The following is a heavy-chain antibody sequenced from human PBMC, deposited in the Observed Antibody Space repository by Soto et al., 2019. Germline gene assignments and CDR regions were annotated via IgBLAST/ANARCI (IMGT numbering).Heavy chain of an antibody. D-gene: IGHD6-19*01. J-gene: IGHJ1*01. CDR2: ISGGGNDR. Sequence: VQLLESGGSLVQPGGSLTLSCAASGFPFSSYAMSWVRQTPEKGLEWVAGISGGGNDRYYADSVKGRFSLSRDNSKNTMFLQMDSLTAEDTAIYYCASWVIALGGTGYFRHWGQGTLVTVSS. CDR1: GFPFSSYA. V-gene: IGHV3-23*01. CDR3: ASWVIALGGTGYFRH.